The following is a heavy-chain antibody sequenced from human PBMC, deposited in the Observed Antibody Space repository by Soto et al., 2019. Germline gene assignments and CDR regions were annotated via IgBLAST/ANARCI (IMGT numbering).Heavy chain of an antibody. J-gene: IGHJ5*02. Sequence: QEQLVQSGAEVKKPGASVKVSCKASGYTFTDYYMHWVRQAPGQGLEWMGWINPDSGGTRYAQKFQGRVTMTRDTSVTTAYMEPSRLTSDDTAVYYCAREMDYYRTWGQGTLVTVSS. V-gene: IGHV1-2*02. CDR3: AREMDYYRT. D-gene: IGHD3-22*01. CDR2: INPDSGGT. CDR1: GYTFTDYY.